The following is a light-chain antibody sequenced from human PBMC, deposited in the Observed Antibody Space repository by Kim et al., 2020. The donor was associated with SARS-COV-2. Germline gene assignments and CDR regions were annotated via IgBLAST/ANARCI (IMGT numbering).Light chain of an antibody. CDR1: NIGSKS. V-gene: IGLV3-21*03. Sequence: APGKTARSTCGGNNIGSKSVHWYQQKPGRAPVLVVYDDSDRPSGIPERFSGSNSGNTATLTISRVEAGDEADYYCQVWDSSSDHPVFGGGTQLTVL. J-gene: IGLJ2*01. CDR2: DDS. CDR3: QVWDSSSDHPV.